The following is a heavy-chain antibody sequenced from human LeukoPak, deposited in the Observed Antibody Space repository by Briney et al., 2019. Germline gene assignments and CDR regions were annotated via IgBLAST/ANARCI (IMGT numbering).Heavy chain of an antibody. J-gene: IGHJ4*02. Sequence: SETLSLTCTVSGGSISSYYWSWIRQPPGKGVEWIGYINYRGSTNYNPSLKSRVTMSVDTSKNQFSLKLSSVTAADTAVYYCAREVHYGSGSYALDYWGQGTLVTVSS. CDR3: AREVHYGSGSYALDY. CDR2: INYRGST. V-gene: IGHV4-59*01. CDR1: GGSISSYY. D-gene: IGHD3-10*01.